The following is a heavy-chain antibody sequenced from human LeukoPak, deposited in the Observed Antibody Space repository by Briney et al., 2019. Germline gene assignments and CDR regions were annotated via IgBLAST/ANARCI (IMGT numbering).Heavy chain of an antibody. Sequence: SETLSLTCAVYGGSFSGYYWSWIRQPPGKGLEWIGEINHSGSTNYNPSLKSRVTISVDTSKNQFSPKLSSVTAADTAVYYCARSPRGIYYYYYGMDVWGKGTTVTVSS. CDR1: GGSFSGYY. CDR2: INHSGST. V-gene: IGHV4-34*01. J-gene: IGHJ6*04. CDR3: ARSPRGIYYYYYGMDV. D-gene: IGHD3-16*01.